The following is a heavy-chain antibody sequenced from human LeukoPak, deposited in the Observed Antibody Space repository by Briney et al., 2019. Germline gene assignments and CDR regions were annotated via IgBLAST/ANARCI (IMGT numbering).Heavy chain of an antibody. CDR3: ARVLIRPYFDY. CDR2: IYYTGST. J-gene: IGHJ4*02. Sequence: SETLSLTCAVSGGSISSGGYSWSWIRQPPGKGLEWIGYIYYTGSTSYNPSLKSRVAISVDTSKNQFSLKLSSVTAADTAVYYCARVLIRPYFDYWGQGTLVTVSS. V-gene: IGHV4-61*08. D-gene: IGHD4-17*01. CDR1: GGSISSGGYS.